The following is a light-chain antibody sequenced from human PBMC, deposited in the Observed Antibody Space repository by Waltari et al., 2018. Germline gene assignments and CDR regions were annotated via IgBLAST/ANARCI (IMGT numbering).Light chain of an antibody. CDR2: GKN. CDR3: NSRDSSGNHPS. V-gene: IGLV3-19*01. J-gene: IGLJ3*02. CDR1: SLRSYY. Sequence: SSELTQDPAVSVALGQTVRITCQGDSLRSYYASWYQQKPGQAPVLVIYGKNNLPSGIPDRFSGSSSGNTASLTITGAQAEDEADYYCNSRDSSGNHPSFGGGTKLTVL.